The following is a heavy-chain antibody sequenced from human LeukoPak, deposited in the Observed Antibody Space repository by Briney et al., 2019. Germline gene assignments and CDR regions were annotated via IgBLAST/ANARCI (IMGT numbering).Heavy chain of an antibody. CDR2: IYTSGST. CDR1: GGSISSYY. J-gene: IGHJ4*02. D-gene: IGHD3-10*01. Sequence: SETLSLTCTVSGGSISSYYWTWIRQPAGKGLEWIGRIYTSGSTNYNPSLKSRVTMSVDTSKNQFSLKLSSVTAADTAVYHCARDEYYYGSGSYRYDYWGQGTLVTVSS. CDR3: ARDEYYYGSGSYRYDY. V-gene: IGHV4-4*07.